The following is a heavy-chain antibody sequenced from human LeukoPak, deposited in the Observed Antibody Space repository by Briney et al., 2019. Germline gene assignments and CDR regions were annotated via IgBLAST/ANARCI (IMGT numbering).Heavy chain of an antibody. J-gene: IGHJ6*03. D-gene: IGHD6-13*01. CDR1: GGTFSSYA. CDR3: ARDPLAAAGTGYYYYMDV. V-gene: IGHV1-69*05. CDR2: IIPIFGTA. Sequence: ASVKVSCKASGGTFSSYAISWVRQAPGQGLEWMGGIIPIFGTANYAQKFQGRVTITTDESTSTAYMELSSLRSEDTAVYYCARDPLAAAGTGYYYYMDVWGKGTTVTVSS.